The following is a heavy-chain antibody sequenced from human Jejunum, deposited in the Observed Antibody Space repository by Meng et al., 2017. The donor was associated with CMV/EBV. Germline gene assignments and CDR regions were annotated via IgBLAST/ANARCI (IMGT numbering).Heavy chain of an antibody. CDR3: ARGGNFDP. CDR2: ISANTGTP. V-gene: IGHV7-4-1*02. CDR1: GYTFSTYT. D-gene: IGHD2/OR15-2a*01. J-gene: IGHJ5*02. Sequence: QGQLVQSGSDLKKPGASVKVSCKASGYTFSTYTITWVRQAHGRGLEWMGWISANTGTPTYTQGFTGRFVFSLDTSVSTAYLQISSLKAEDTAVYYCARGGNFDPWGQGTLVTVSS.